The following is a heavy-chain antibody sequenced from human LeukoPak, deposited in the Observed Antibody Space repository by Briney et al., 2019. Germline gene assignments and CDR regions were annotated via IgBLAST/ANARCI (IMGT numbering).Heavy chain of an antibody. V-gene: IGHV3-30*02. CDR3: AKEQYPGYFDL. CDR2: IRFDATNK. J-gene: IGHJ4*02. D-gene: IGHD1-14*01. CDR1: GFIFSGSS. Sequence: GGSLRLSCAASGFIFSGSSMHWVRQAPGKGLEWVCFIRFDATNKYYADSVKGRFTISRDNSNNTLYLQLNNVRTEDTATYFCAKEQYPGYFDLWGQGTLLTVSA.